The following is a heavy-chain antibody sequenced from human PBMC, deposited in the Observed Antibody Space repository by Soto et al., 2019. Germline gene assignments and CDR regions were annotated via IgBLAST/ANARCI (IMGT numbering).Heavy chain of an antibody. J-gene: IGHJ4*02. CDR3: ARECGERLRFCY. CDR2: INAGNGNT. V-gene: IGHV1-3*01. Sequence: QVQLVQSGAEVRKPGASVTVSCTASGYTFINYAIHWVRQAPGQRLERMGWINAGNGNTKYSQKFQGRVTITRDTSANTAYMELRSLRSEDTAVLYCARECGERLRFCYWGQGTLVTVSS. D-gene: IGHD3-10*01. CDR1: GYTFINYA.